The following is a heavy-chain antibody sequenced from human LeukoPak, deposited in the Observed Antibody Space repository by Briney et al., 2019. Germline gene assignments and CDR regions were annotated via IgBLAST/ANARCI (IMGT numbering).Heavy chain of an antibody. CDR2: INPNSGGT. CDR3: ARAPYNYGSGRYAPGAFDI. J-gene: IGHJ3*02. Sequence: ASVKVSCEASGYTFTGYYMHWMRQAPGQELEWMGWINPNSGGTNYAQKFQGRVTMTRDTSISTAYMELGRLRSDDTAVYFCARAPYNYGSGRYAPGAFDIWGQGTMVTVSS. D-gene: IGHD3-10*01. CDR1: GYTFTGYY. V-gene: IGHV1-2*02.